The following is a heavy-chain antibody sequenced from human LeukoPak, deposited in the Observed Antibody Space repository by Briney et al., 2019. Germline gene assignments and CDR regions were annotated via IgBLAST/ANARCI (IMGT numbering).Heavy chain of an antibody. CDR1: GFTFSSYG. CDR3: ARDPSGWWDFDY. V-gene: IGHV3-33*01. CDR2: IWYDGGNK. J-gene: IGHJ4*02. Sequence: GRSLRLSCAASGFTFSSYGMHWVRQAPGKGLEWVAVIWYDGGNKYYADSVKGRFTISRDNSKNTLYLQMNSLRAEDTAVYYCARDPSGWWDFDYWGQGTLVTVSS. D-gene: IGHD6-19*01.